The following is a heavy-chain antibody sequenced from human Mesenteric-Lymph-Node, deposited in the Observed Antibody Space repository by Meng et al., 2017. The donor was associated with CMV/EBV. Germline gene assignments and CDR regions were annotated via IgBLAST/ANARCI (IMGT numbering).Heavy chain of an antibody. Sequence: TVSGGSISSGGYYWSWIRQHPGKGLEWIAYIYYSGSTYYNPSLKSRLTISVDTSKNQFSLKLSSVTAADTAVYYCARTSSLQGFDYWGQGTLVTVSS. CDR1: GGSISSGGYY. CDR3: ARTSSLQGFDY. CDR2: IYYSGST. J-gene: IGHJ4*02. D-gene: IGHD3-16*02. V-gene: IGHV4-31*03.